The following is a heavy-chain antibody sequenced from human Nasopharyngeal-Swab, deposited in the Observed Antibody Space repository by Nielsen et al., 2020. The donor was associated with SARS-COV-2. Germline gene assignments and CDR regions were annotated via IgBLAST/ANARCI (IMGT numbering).Heavy chain of an antibody. CDR1: RFSFSSYR. Sequence: GGSLRLSCKASRFSFSSYRMSWVRQAPGKGLEWVSSISTNSRNMYYADLVKGRFTISRDNAKNSLYLQINSLRAEDTAVYYCTTGENYDVLTGDYFDYWGQGTLVSVSS. CDR2: ISTNSRNM. CDR3: TTGENYDVLTGDYFDY. D-gene: IGHD3-9*01. V-gene: IGHV3-21*06. J-gene: IGHJ4*02.